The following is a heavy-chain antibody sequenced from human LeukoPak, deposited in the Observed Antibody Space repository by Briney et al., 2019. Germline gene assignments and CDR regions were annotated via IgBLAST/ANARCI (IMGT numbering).Heavy chain of an antibody. D-gene: IGHD3-22*01. CDR3: ARSMKLAYYYDSSGYSQSPNDAFDI. CDR2: IIPIFGTA. V-gene: IGHV1-69*01. Sequence: SVKVSCKASGGTFSSYAISCVRQAPGQGLEWMVGIIPIFGTANYAQKFQGRVTITADESTSTAYMELSSLRSEDTAVYYCARSMKLAYYYDSSGYSQSPNDAFDIWGQGTMVTVSS. CDR1: GGTFSSYA. J-gene: IGHJ3*02.